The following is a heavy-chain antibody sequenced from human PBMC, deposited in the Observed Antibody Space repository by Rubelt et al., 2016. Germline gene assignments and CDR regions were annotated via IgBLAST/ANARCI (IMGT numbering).Heavy chain of an antibody. D-gene: IGHD6-13*01. CDR1: GGSISSSSYY. CDR2: IYYSGST. Sequence: QLQLQESGPGLVKPSETLSLTCTVSGGSISSSSYYWGWIRQPPGKGLEWIGSIYYSGSTYYNPSLKGRVTISVDTSKNQFSLKLSSVTAADTAVYYCARHGIVAAGYNWFDPWGQGTLVTVSS. V-gene: IGHV4-39*01. CDR3: ARHGIVAAGYNWFDP. J-gene: IGHJ5*02.